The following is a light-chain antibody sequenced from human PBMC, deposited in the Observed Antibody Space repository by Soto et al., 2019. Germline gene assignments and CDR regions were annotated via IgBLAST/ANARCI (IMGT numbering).Light chain of an antibody. V-gene: IGLV2-14*01. CDR3: SSKRPTVPLL. Sequence: QSALTQPASVSGSPGQTITISCTGTSSDVGAYNYVSWYQQHPGKAPKLMIYEVSNRPSGVSDRFSGSKSGNTASLTISGLQAADEDEYYCSSKRPTVPLLFGTGTKAAVL. J-gene: IGLJ1*01. CDR2: EVS. CDR1: SSDVGAYNY.